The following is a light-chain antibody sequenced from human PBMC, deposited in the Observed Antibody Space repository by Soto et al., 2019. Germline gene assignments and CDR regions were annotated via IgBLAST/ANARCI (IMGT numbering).Light chain of an antibody. J-gene: IGKJ1*01. CDR3: QQSYSTPPWT. Sequence: DIQLTQSPSSLSASVGDKVTITCRASQSIRSYLNWVQQKPGKAPKLLIYDASSLQTGVPSRFSGSGSGTDFSLTISSLQPEDFATYYCQQSYSTPPWTSGQGTKVDIK. CDR1: QSIRSY. CDR2: DAS. V-gene: IGKV1-39*01.